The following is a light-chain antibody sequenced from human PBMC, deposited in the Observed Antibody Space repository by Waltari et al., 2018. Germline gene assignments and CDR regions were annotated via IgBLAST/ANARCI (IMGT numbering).Light chain of an antibody. V-gene: IGKV3-15*01. CDR3: QQYNNWPPWT. CDR1: QSVSSN. CDR2: GAS. Sequence: EIVMTQSPATLSVSPGERATLSCRASQSVSSNLAWYQQKPGQAPRRRIYGASTRATGFPARFSGSGSGTEFTLTISSLQSEDFAVYYCQQYNNWPPWTFGQGTKVEI. J-gene: IGKJ1*01.